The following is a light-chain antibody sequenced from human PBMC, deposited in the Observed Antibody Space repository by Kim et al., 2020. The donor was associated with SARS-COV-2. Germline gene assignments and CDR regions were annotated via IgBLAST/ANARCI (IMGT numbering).Light chain of an antibody. CDR1: SSDVGGYKY. CDR2: EVS. V-gene: IGLV2-8*01. J-gene: IGLJ1*01. CDR3: SSYAGSNNYV. Sequence: GQSVTIACTRTSSDVGGYKYVSWYQQHPGKAPKLMIYEVSKRPSGVADRFSGSKSGNTASLTVSGLQAEDEADYYCSSYAGSNNYVFGTGTKVTVL.